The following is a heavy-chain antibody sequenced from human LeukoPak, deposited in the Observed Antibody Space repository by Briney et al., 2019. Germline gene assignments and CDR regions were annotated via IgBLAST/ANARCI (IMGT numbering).Heavy chain of an antibody. CDR3: ANYGSGSYRFDP. J-gene: IGHJ5*02. CDR2: IDHSGSS. D-gene: IGHD3-10*01. V-gene: IGHV4-31*02. Sequence: SETLSLTCTVSGGSISSGGYYWSWIRQQPGEGLEWIGYIDHSGSSYYNPALKSPVIVSVDTSKHQFSLKLNSVTAADTAVYYCANYGSGSYRFDPWGQATLVTVSS. CDR1: GGSISSGGYY.